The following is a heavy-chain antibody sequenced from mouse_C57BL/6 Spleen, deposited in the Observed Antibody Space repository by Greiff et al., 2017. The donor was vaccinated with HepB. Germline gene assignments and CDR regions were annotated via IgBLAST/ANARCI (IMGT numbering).Heavy chain of an antibody. CDR1: GFTFSDYG. Sequence: EVKLMESGGGLVKPGGSLKLSCAASGFTFSDYGMHWVRQAPEKGLEWVAYISSGSSTIYYADTVKGRFTISRDNAKNTLFLQMTSLRSEDTAMFYGARPGGPAWFACWGQGTLVTVSA. CDR3: ARPGGPAWFAC. V-gene: IGHV5-17*01. CDR2: ISSGSSTI. D-gene: IGHD3-1*01. J-gene: IGHJ3*01.